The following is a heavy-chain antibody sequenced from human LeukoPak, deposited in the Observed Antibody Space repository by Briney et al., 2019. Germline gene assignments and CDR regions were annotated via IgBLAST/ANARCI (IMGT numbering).Heavy chain of an antibody. CDR3: ARDLLVGGSYFLAFDI. D-gene: IGHD1-26*01. J-gene: IGHJ3*02. CDR2: IYHSGTT. V-gene: IGHV4-61*01. CDR1: GGSVNSGHYY. Sequence: SETLSLTCTVSGGSVNSGHYYWTWIRQPPGKGLEWIGNIYHSGTTNYNPSLKSRVTISVDTSKKQFSLKLSSVTAADTAVYYCARDLLVGGSYFLAFDIWGQGTMVTVSS.